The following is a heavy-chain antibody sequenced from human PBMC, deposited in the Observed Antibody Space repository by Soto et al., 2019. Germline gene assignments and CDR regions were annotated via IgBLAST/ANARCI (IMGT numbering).Heavy chain of an antibody. CDR2: VYYSGDT. D-gene: IGHD2-21*02. V-gene: IGHV4-39*01. CDR3: ARRDWTFRWYSFDF. J-gene: IGHJ4*02. CDR1: GFSISNTGYY. Sequence: SETLSLTCSVSGFSISNTGYYWGWLRQAPGKGLEYIASVYYSGDTYHNPSLKSRVTMSVDTSKNQFSLQLSSVTDTDTAVYFCARRDWTFRWYSFDFWGQGTPVTVSS.